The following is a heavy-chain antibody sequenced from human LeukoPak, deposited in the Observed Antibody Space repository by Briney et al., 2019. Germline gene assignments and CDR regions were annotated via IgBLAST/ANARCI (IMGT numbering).Heavy chain of an antibody. CDR1: GGSISPYF. CDR3: ARHYPNHRYDSSGYYYGGLDY. Sequence: SETLSLTCTVSGGSISPYFWSWIRQPPGKGLEWIGYIYYSGSTSYNPSLKSRVTISVDTSKNQFSLKLSSVTAADTAVYYCARHYPNHRYDSSGYYYGGLDYWGQGTLVTVSS. CDR2: IYYSGST. D-gene: IGHD3-22*01. V-gene: IGHV4-59*08. J-gene: IGHJ4*02.